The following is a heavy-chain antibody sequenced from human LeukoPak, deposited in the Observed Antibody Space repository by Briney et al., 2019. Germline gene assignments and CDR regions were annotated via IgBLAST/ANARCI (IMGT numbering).Heavy chain of an antibody. V-gene: IGHV4-59*01. Sequence: PSETLSLTCTVSGGSISSYYWSWIRQPPAKGLEWIGYIYYSGSTNYNPSLKSRVTISVDTSKNQFSLKLSSVTAADTAVYYCARAITIFGVALDYWGQGTLVTVSS. CDR1: GGSISSYY. D-gene: IGHD3-3*01. CDR2: IYYSGST. CDR3: ARAITIFGVALDY. J-gene: IGHJ4*02.